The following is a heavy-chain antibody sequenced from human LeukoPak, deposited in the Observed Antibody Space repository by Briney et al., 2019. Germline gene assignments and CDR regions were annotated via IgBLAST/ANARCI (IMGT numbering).Heavy chain of an antibody. CDR2: INPNSGAT. CDR3: ATGSGYDYLAIDI. D-gene: IGHD5-12*01. Sequence: GASVKVSFKASGYAFTDYYIHWVRQAPGQGVERMGWINPNSGATNYPQKFQGRGTMTRDRSISTAYMELNRLRSDDTAIYYCATGSGYDYLAIDIWGQGTVVTVSS. J-gene: IGHJ3*02. V-gene: IGHV1-2*02. CDR1: GYAFTDYY.